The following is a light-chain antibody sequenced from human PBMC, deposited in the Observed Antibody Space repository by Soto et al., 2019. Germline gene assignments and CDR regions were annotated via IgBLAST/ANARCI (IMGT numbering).Light chain of an antibody. CDR3: QQYGDWPLT. Sequence: EIVVTQSPATLSVSPGERATLSCRASQSVGNNFAWYQQKPGQAPMLLIFATSTMATGVPARFSGSGSGTEFTLTISSLQSEDFAVYYCQQYGDWPLTFGGGAKVEIE. V-gene: IGKV3-15*01. CDR2: ATS. CDR1: QSVGNN. J-gene: IGKJ4*01.